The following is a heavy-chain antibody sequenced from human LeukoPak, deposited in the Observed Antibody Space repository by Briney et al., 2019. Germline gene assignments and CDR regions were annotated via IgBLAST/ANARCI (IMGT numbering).Heavy chain of an antibody. CDR2: IIPIFGTA. J-gene: IGHJ4*02. V-gene: IGHV1-69*01. Sequence: ASVNVSCKASGGTFSSYAISWVRQAPGQGLEWMGGIIPIFGTANYAQKFQGRVTITADESTSTAYMELSSLRSEDTAVYYCARAYYDSSGVIEGDYFDYWGQGTLVTVSS. D-gene: IGHD3-22*01. CDR3: ARAYYDSSGVIEGDYFDY. CDR1: GGTFSSYA.